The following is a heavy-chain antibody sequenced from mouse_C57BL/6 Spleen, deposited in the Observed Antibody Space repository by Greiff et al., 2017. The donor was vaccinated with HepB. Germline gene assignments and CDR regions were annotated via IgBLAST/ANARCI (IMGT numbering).Heavy chain of an antibody. J-gene: IGHJ1*03. CDR3: AREKRDDGYPDWYFDV. D-gene: IGHD2-3*01. Sequence: EVKLQESGPGMVKPSQSLSLTCTVTGYSITSGYDWHWIRHFPGNKLEWMGYISYSGSTNYNPSLKSRISITHDTSKNHFFLKLNSVTTEDTATYYCAREKRDDGYPDWYFDVWGTGTTVTVSS. V-gene: IGHV3-1*01. CDR1: GYSITSGYD. CDR2: ISYSGST.